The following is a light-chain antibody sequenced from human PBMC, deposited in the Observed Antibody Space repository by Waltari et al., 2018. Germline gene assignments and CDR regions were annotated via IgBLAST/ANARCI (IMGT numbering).Light chain of an antibody. J-gene: IGKJ4*01. Sequence: EIVLTQSPATLSLSPGERATLSCRASEFVTRYLAWYQQKPGQAPRLLIYDASTRATCIPARFTGSGSGTDFTLTISSLEPEDSAVYYCQQRNNWPLTFGGGTKVEIK. CDR3: QQRNNWPLT. CDR1: EFVTRY. CDR2: DAS. V-gene: IGKV3-11*01.